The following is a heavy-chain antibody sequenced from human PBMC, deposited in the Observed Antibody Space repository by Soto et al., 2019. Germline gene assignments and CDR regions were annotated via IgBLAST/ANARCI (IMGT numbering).Heavy chain of an antibody. CDR3: AKGAIGRLDY. CDR1: GFTFSNYA. V-gene: IGHV3-23*01. D-gene: IGHD1-26*01. CDR2: IRASGVTT. Sequence: DVQLLDSGGGLVQPGRSLRLSCAASGFTFSNYAMSWVRQAPGKGREWVSTIRASGVTTFYADSARGRFTISRHNSKNTLSLQMNSLTADDTAIYYCAKGAIGRLDYWGQGTLVTVSS. J-gene: IGHJ4*02.